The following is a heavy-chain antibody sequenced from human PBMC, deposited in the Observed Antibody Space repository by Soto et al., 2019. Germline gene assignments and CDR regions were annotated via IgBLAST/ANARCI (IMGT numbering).Heavy chain of an antibody. CDR1: GYTFFTYD. CDR2: ISTYSGDT. D-gene: IGHD5-12*01. V-gene: IGHV1-18*01. CDR3: ARHHGPTTSENWFDP. Sequence: QVHLVQSGVEVKTPGASVKVSCQASGYTFFTYDISWVRQAPGQGLEWMGWISTYSGDTKYAQKFQCRVTMTTDTSPTTAYLELRSLRSDDTAVYYCARHHGPTTSENWFDPWGQGTLVTVSS. J-gene: IGHJ5*02.